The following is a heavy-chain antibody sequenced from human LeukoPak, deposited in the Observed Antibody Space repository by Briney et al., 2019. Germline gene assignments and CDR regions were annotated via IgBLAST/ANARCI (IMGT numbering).Heavy chain of an antibody. D-gene: IGHD6-13*01. CDR1: GFTFSSHW. CDR2: IKQDGSDK. Sequence: GGSLRLSCAASGFTFSSHWMSWVRQAPGKGLEWVANIKQDGSDKYYVDSVKGRFTISRDNAKNSLYLQMHSLRAEDTAVYYCARLSTAAADSDYWGQGTLVTVSS. V-gene: IGHV3-7*01. CDR3: ARLSTAAADSDY. J-gene: IGHJ4*02.